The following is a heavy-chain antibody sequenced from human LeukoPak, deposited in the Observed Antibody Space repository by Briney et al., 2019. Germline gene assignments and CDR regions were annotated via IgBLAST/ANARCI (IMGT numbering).Heavy chain of an antibody. J-gene: IGHJ6*02. Sequence: SETLSLTCTVSGGSISSSSYYWGWIRQPPGKGLEWIGSIYYSGSTYYNPSLKSRVTISVDTSKNQFSLKLSSVTAADTAVYYCARHSRETRAGWAHYYYYYGMDVWGQGTTVTVSS. CDR2: IYYSGST. CDR3: ARHSRETRAGWAHYYYYYGMDV. V-gene: IGHV4-39*01. D-gene: IGHD3-10*01. CDR1: GGSISSSSYY.